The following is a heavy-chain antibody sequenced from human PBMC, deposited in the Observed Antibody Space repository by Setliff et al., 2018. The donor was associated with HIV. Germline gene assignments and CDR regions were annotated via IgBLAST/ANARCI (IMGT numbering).Heavy chain of an antibody. CDR1: GGSISSSSYY. CDR3: ARGPYYLY. Sequence: PSETLSLTCTVSGGSISSSSYYWGWIRQPPGKGLEWIGNIYYSGSTYYNPSLKSRVTISVDTSKNQFSLKLSSVTAADTAVYYCARGPYYLYWGQGTLVTVSS. V-gene: IGHV4-39*01. D-gene: IGHD3-10*01. CDR2: IYYSGST. J-gene: IGHJ4*02.